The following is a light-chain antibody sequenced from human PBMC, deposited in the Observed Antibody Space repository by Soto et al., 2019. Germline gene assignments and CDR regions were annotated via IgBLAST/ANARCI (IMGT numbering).Light chain of an antibody. CDR3: QQLNSYPLVT. J-gene: IGKJ3*01. Sequence: DIQLTQSPSFLSASVGDRVTITCRASQGISSYLAWYQQKPRKAPKLLIYAASTLQSGVPSRFSGSGSGTEFTLTISSLQPEDFATYYCQQLNSYPLVTFGPGTKVDIK. V-gene: IGKV1-9*01. CDR1: QGISSY. CDR2: AAS.